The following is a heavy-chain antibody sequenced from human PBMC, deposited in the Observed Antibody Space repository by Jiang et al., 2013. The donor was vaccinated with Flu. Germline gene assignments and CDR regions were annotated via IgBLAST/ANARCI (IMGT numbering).Heavy chain of an antibody. D-gene: IGHD3-3*01. CDR3: TRGVLRYLEWSSGVSFDN. Sequence: EVKKSGASVKVSCKASGYTFDNYYMVLGATRPLGQGLEWMGWINPDSGGTKYAQKFQDRVTMTRDTSMTTAYMELSGLKSDDTAVYYCTRGVLRYLEWSSGVSFDNWGQGTLVTVSS. J-gene: IGHJ4*02. CDR1: GYTFDNYY. V-gene: IGHV1-2*02. CDR2: INPDSGGT.